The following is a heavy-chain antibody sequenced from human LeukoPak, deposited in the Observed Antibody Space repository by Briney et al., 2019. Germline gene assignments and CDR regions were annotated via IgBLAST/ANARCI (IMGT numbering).Heavy chain of an antibody. Sequence: GGSLRLSCAASGFTFSSYGMHWVRQAPGKWLEWVAVISYDGSNKYYADSVEGRFTISRDNSKNTLYLQMNSLRVEDTGVHYCAKGETIAPWAFHIWGQGTMVTVSS. V-gene: IGHV3-30*18. CDR1: GFTFSSYG. CDR2: ISYDGSNK. J-gene: IGHJ3*02. CDR3: AKGETIAPWAFHI. D-gene: IGHD2-21*01.